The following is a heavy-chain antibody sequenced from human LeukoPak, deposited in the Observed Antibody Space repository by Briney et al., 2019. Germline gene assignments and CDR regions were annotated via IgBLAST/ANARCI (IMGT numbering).Heavy chain of an antibody. D-gene: IGHD1-1*01. V-gene: IGHV1-2*02. CDR2: INPNSGGT. Sequence: GASVKVSCKASGYTFTGYYMHWVRQAPGQGLEWMGWINPNSGGTNYAQKFQGRVTMTRDTSTSTVYMELSSLRSEDTAVYYCARDGRTGKNYGMDVWGQGTTVTVSS. CDR1: GYTFTGYY. CDR3: ARDGRTGKNYGMDV. J-gene: IGHJ6*02.